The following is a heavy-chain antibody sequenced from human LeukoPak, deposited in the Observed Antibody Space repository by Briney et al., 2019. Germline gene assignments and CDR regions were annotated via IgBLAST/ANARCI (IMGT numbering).Heavy chain of an antibody. V-gene: IGHV4-39*01. CDR3: ARRDYYDTTWMGWYFDL. J-gene: IGHJ2*01. Sequence: SETLSLTCTVSGGSISSSSYYWGWIRQPPGKGLEWIGSIYYSGSTYYNPSLKSRVTISVDTSKNQFSLKLSSVTAADTAVYYCARRDYYDTTWMGWYFDLWGRGTLVTVSS. CDR2: IYYSGST. CDR1: GGSISSSSYY. D-gene: IGHD3-22*01.